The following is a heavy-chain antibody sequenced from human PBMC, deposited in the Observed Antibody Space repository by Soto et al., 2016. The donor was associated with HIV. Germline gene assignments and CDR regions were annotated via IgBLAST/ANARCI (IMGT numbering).Heavy chain of an antibody. J-gene: IGHJ6*03. CDR1: GGSISSYY. Sequence: QVQLQESGPGLVKPSETLSLTCTVSGGSISSYYWSWIRQPAGKGLEWIGRIYTSGSTNYNPSLKSRVTISVDKSKNQFSLKLSSVTAADTAVYYCARGLLQLGAYYYYYMDVWGKGPRSPSP. CDR3: ARGLLQLGAYYYYYMDV. CDR2: IYTSGST. V-gene: IGHV4-4*07. D-gene: IGHD6-6*01.